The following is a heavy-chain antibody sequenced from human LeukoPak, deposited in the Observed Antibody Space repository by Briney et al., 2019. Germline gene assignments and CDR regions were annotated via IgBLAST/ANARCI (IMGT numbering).Heavy chain of an antibody. V-gene: IGHV1-2*06. Sequence: GASVKVSCKASGYTFAGYYIHWVRRAPGQGLEWVGRINPNSGGTNYAQKFQGRVTMTRDTSISTAYMELSSLRSDDTAVYYCARGGHDSDAFDIWGQGTMVTVSS. CDR3: ARGGHDSDAFDI. D-gene: IGHD2-15*01. CDR2: INPNSGGT. CDR1: GYTFAGYY. J-gene: IGHJ3*02.